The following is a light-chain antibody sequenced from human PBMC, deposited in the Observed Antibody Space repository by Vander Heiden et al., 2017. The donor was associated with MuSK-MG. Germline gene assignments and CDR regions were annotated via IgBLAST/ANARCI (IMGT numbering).Light chain of an antibody. CDR1: NVGSKN. CDR3: QVWDSSSDPQVV. Sequence: SYVLTQPPSVSVAPGQTARITCGGTNVGSKNVHWYQQSPGQAPVLVVFDDSDRPSGIPERFSGSNSGNTATLTISRVEAGDEAEYYCQVWDSSSDPQVVFGGGTKLTGL. J-gene: IGLJ2*01. CDR2: DDS. V-gene: IGLV3-21*02.